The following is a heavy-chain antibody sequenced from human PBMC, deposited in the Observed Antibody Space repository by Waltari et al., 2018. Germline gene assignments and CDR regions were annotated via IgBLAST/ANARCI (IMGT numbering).Heavy chain of an antibody. CDR1: GGSISSGGYS. D-gene: IGHD5-18*01. J-gene: IGHJ4*02. Sequence: QLQLQESGSGLVKPSQTLSLTCAVSGGSISSGGYSWSWIRQPPGKGLEWIGYIYHSWSTYYNPSLKSRVTISVDRSKNQFSLKLSSVTAADTAVYYCARRVDTAMVDYWGQGTLVTVSS. V-gene: IGHV4-30-2*01. CDR3: ARRVDTAMVDY. CDR2: IYHSWST.